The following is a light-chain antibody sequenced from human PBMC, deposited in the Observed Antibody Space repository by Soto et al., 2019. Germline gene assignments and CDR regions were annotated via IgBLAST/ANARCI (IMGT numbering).Light chain of an antibody. CDR2: SVS. V-gene: IGLV2-14*01. J-gene: IGLJ1*01. CDR1: SSDIGAYDH. CDR3: ISYTVSRSYV. Sequence: SAPTQPASASGSPGQSITISCSGTSSDIGAYDHVAWFQQFPGKTSKLIIYSVSNRPSGVSYRFSGSKSGNTASLTISGLQAEDEADYYCISYTVSRSYVFGTGTKVTVL.